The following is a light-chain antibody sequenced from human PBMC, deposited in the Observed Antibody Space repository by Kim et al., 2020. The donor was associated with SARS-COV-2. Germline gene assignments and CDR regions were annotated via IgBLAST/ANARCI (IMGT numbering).Light chain of an antibody. CDR2: AAS. CDR1: QGITDY. V-gene: IGKV1-16*02. CDR3: QQYNSYLGFT. Sequence: GDRVTITCRASQGITDYLAWFQQQPGKAPNSLLCAASPLESGVPSKFSGSGSGTDFTLTINSLQPADFATYNCQQYNSYLGFTFGPGTKVDIK. J-gene: IGKJ3*01.